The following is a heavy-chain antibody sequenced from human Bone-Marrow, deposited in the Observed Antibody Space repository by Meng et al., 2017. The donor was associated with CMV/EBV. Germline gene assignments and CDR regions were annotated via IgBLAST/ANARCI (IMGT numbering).Heavy chain of an antibody. J-gene: IGHJ4*02. Sequence: ASVKVSCKASGYTFTSYDINWVRQATGQGLEWMGWMNPNSGNTGYAQKFQGRVTMTRNTSISTAYMELSSLRSEDTAVYYCARVPAYYYGSGIQTLFDYWGQGTLVTASS. D-gene: IGHD3-10*01. CDR1: GYTFTSYD. V-gene: IGHV1-8*01. CDR3: ARVPAYYYGSGIQTLFDY. CDR2: MNPNSGNT.